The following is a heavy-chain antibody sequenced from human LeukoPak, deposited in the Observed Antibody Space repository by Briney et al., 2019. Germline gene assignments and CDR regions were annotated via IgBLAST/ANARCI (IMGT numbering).Heavy chain of an antibody. CDR3: ARTDSKSYSSGWYNY. CDR1: GGSISSSSYY. Sequence: SETLSLTCTVPGGSISSSSYYWGWTRQPPGKGLEWIGSIYYSGSTYYNPSLKSRVTISVNTSKNQFSLKLSSVTATDTAVYYCARTDSKSYSSGWYNYWGQGTLVTVSS. V-gene: IGHV4-39*01. J-gene: IGHJ4*02. D-gene: IGHD6-19*01. CDR2: IYYSGST.